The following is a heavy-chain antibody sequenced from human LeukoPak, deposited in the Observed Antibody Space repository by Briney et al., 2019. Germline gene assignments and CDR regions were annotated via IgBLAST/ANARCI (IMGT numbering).Heavy chain of an antibody. D-gene: IGHD2-15*01. J-gene: IGHJ4*02. CDR3: ARDPPVYCSGGSCYGDY. CDR2: ISAYNGNT. Sequence: ASVKVSCKASGYTFTSYGISWVRQAPGQGLEWTGCISAYNGNTNYAQKLQGRVTMTTDTSTSTAYMELRSLRSDDTAVYYCARDPPVYCSGGSCYGDYWGQGTLVTVSS. V-gene: IGHV1-18*01. CDR1: GYTFTSYG.